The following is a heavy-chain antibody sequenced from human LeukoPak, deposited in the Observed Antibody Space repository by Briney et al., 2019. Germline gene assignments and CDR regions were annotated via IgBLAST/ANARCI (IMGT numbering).Heavy chain of an antibody. D-gene: IGHD5-12*01. J-gene: IGHJ4*02. CDR1: GFTFSSYA. CDR3: ARDGLPFDF. Sequence: GGSLRLSCAASGFTFSSYAMHWVRQAPGKGLEWVANIKQDGSEKYYVDSVKGRFTISRDNAKNSLYLQMNSLRAEDTAVYFCARDGLPFDFWGQGTLVTVSS. CDR2: IKQDGSEK. V-gene: IGHV3-7*01.